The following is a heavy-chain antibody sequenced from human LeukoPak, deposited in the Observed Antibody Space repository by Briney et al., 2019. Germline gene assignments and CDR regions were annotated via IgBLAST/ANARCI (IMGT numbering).Heavy chain of an antibody. CDR1: GFTFSNYW. CDR2: INSDGSST. V-gene: IGHV3-74*01. Sequence: AGGSLRLSCAASGFTFSNYWMHWVRQVPGKGLVWVSRINSDGSSTNYADSVKGRFTISRDNAENTLYLQMDSLRAEDTAVYYCAQVNVGVAYWGQGILVTVSS. D-gene: IGHD1-26*01. CDR3: AQVNVGVAY. J-gene: IGHJ4*02.